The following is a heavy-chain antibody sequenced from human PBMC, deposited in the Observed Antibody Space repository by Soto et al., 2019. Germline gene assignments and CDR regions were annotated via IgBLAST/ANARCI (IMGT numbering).Heavy chain of an antibody. J-gene: IGHJ6*02. CDR3: ARWAPSYSSGWDEQYYYYYGMDV. CDR2: ISAYNGNT. D-gene: IGHD6-19*01. Sequence: ASVKVSCKASGYTFTSYGISWVRQAPGQGLEGMGWISAYNGNTNYAQKLQGRVTMTTDTSTSTAYMELRSLRSDDTAVYYCARWAPSYSSGWDEQYYYYYGMDVWGQGTTVTVSS. V-gene: IGHV1-18*04. CDR1: GYTFTSYG.